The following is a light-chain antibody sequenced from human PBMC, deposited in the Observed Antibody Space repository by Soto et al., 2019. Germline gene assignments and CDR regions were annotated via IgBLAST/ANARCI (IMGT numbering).Light chain of an antibody. Sequence: QSALTQPASVSGSPGQSITISCTGTSSDVGGYNYISWYQQHPGKAPKLMIYEVSNRPSGVSNRFSGSKSGNTASLTISGLQDDDEADYYCSSYTSSSTLAIFGGGTKLTVL. CDR2: EVS. V-gene: IGLV2-14*01. J-gene: IGLJ2*01. CDR1: SSDVGGYNY. CDR3: SSYTSSSTLAI.